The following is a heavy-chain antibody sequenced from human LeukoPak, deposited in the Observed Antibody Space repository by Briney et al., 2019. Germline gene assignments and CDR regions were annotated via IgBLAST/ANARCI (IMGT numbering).Heavy chain of an antibody. CDR2: IDPNSGGT. J-gene: IGHJ6*03. CDR3: ARGRYNWNDGYYYYMDV. D-gene: IGHD1-1*01. Sequence: ASVKVSCKASGYTFTGYYMHWVRQAPGQGLEWMGWIDPNSGGTNYAQKFQGRVTMTRDTSISTAYMELSRLRSDDTAVYYCARGRYNWNDGYYYYMDVWGKGTTVTISS. CDR1: GYTFTGYY. V-gene: IGHV1-2*02.